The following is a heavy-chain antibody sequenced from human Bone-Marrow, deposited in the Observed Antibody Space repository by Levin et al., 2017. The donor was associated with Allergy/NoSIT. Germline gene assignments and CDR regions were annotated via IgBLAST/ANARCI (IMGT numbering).Heavy chain of an antibody. CDR2: IKSKTDGGTT. CDR3: TTYSSSWYYFDY. V-gene: IGHV3-15*01. Sequence: GESLKISCAASGITFSNAWMSWARQAPGKGLEWVGRIKSKTDGGTTEYAAPVKGRFTISRDDSKNTLYLQLNSLKTEDTAVYFCTTYSSSWYYFDYWGQGTLVTVSS. CDR1: GITFSNAW. J-gene: IGHJ4*02. D-gene: IGHD6-13*01.